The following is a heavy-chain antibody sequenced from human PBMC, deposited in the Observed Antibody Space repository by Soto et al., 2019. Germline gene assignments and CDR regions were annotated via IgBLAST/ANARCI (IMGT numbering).Heavy chain of an antibody. CDR3: ARHTRNQFDP. CDR2: IYYSGIT. CDR1: GVSISNSSYY. J-gene: IGHJ5*02. V-gene: IGHV4-39*01. Sequence: PSETLSLTCTVSGVSISNSSYYWGWIRRPPGKGLEWIGTIYYSGITYYNPSLKSRVTISVDTSKNQFSLKLTSVTAADTAVYYCARHTRNQFDPWGQGTLVTVSS.